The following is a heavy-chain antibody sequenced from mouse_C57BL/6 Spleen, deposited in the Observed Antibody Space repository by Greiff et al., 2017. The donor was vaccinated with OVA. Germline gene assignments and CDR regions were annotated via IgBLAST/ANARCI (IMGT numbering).Heavy chain of an antibody. J-gene: IGHJ3*01. CDR1: GFNIKNTY. Sequence: VQLQQSVAELVRPGASVKLSCTASGFNIKNTYMHWVKQRPEQGLEWIGRIDPANGNTKYAPKFQGKATITADTSSNTAYLQLSSLTSEDTAIYFCVRDCLGSPWCAYWGEGSLGTVSA. CDR2: IDPANGNT. D-gene: IGHD1-1*01. V-gene: IGHV14-3*01. CDR3: VRDCLGSPWCAY.